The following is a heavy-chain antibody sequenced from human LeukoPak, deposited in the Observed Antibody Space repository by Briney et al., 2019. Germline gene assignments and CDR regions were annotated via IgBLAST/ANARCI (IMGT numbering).Heavy chain of an antibody. CDR3: ASLISTMTTENDY. CDR1: GLTFGDYA. V-gene: IGHV3-49*04. D-gene: IGHD1-1*01. CDR2: IRSKIYGATT. Sequence: GGSLRLSCTASGLTFGDYAMTWVRQAPGKGLEWVGLIRSKIYGATTEYAASVKGRFIISRDDSKSIAYLEMSSLKTEDTGVYYCASLISTMTTENDYWGQGTLVTVSS. J-gene: IGHJ4*02.